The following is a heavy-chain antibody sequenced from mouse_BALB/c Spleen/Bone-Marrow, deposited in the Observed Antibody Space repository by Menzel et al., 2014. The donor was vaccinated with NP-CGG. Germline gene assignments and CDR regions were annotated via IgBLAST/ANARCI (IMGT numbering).Heavy chain of an antibody. J-gene: IGHJ3*01. CDR3: ARIYDYDRGAWFAY. Sequence: VQLQQSGPELVNPGASVKISCKASGYSFTGYFMNWVMQSHGKSLEWIGRINPYNGDTFYNQKFKGKATLTVDKSSNTAHMELRSLASEDSAVYYCARIYDYDRGAWFAYWGQGTLVTVSA. D-gene: IGHD2-4*01. CDR1: GYSFTGYF. CDR2: INPYNGDT. V-gene: IGHV1-20*02.